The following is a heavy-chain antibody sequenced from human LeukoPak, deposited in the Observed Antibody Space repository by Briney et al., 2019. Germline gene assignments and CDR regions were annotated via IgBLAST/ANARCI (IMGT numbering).Heavy chain of an antibody. V-gene: IGHV4-39*01. Sequence: PSETLSLTCTVSGGSISSSSYYWGWIRQPPGKGLEWIGSIYYSGSTYYNPSLKSRVTISVDTSKNQFSLKLSSVTAADTAVYYCARGLVVPAAIALYYYGMDVWGQGTTVTVSS. CDR3: ARGLVVPAAIALYYYGMDV. D-gene: IGHD2-2*02. CDR2: IYYSGST. J-gene: IGHJ6*02. CDR1: GGSISSSSYY.